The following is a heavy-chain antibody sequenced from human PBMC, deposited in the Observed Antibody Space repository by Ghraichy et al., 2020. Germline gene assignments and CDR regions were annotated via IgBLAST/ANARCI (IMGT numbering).Heavy chain of an antibody. CDR3: ASEEDHYFDY. V-gene: IGHV4-34*01. CDR2: INHSGST. Sequence: SCAVYGGSFSGYYWSWIRQPPGKGLEWIGEINHSGSTNYNPSLKSRVTISVDTSKNQFSLKLSSVTAADTAVYYCASEEDHYFDYWGQGTLVTVSS. J-gene: IGHJ4*02. CDR1: GGSFSGYY.